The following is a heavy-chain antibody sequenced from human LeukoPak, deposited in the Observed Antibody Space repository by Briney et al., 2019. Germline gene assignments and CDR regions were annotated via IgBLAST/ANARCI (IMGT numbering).Heavy chain of an antibody. Sequence: GGSLRLSCAASGFTSSTYWMSWVRQAPGKGLEWVGNIKQDGSEKYYVDSVKGRFTISRDNAKNSLYLQMISLRAEDTAIYYCARDYYDSGSHDYWGQGTLVTVSS. CDR2: IKQDGSEK. J-gene: IGHJ4*02. V-gene: IGHV3-7*01. D-gene: IGHD3-10*01. CDR3: ARDYYDSGSHDY. CDR1: GFTSSTYW.